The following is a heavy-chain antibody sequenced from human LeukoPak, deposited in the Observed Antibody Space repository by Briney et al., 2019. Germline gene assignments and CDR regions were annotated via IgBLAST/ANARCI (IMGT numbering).Heavy chain of an antibody. V-gene: IGHV4-39*01. CDR3: ARRGYFYESSPFDP. D-gene: IGHD3-22*01. CDR1: GFTFSSYA. Sequence: GSLRLSCAASGFTFSSYAMSWVRQAPGKGPEWLGTIYCTGTTYYNPSLKSRVTMSVNTSKNQFSLRLRSVTAADAAVYYCARRGYFYESSPFDPWGPGTLLIVSS. J-gene: IGHJ5*02. CDR2: IYCTGTT.